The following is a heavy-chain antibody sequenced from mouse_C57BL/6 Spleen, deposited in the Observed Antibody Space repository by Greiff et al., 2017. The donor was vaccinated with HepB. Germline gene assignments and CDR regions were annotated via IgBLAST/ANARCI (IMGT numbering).Heavy chain of an antibody. J-gene: IGHJ1*03. Sequence: VQLQQSGPELVKPGASVKLSCKASGYTFTSYDINWVKQRPGQGLEWIGWIYPRDGSTKYNEKFKGKATLTVDTSSSTAYMELHSLTSEDSAVYFCARSRTTVVSYWYFDVWGTGTTVTVSS. V-gene: IGHV1-85*01. CDR1: GYTFTSYD. D-gene: IGHD1-1*01. CDR2: IYPRDGST. CDR3: ARSRTTVVSYWYFDV.